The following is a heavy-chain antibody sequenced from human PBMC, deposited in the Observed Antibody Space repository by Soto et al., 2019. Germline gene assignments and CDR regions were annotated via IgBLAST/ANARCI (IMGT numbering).Heavy chain of an antibody. Sequence: QVQLVESGGGVVQPGRSLRLSCAASGFTFSSYAMHWVRQAPGNGLEWVAVISYDGSNEYYADSVKGRFTISRDNSKNTLYLQMNSLRPEDTAVYYCARGGSGWYKDGMDVWGQGTTVTVSS. V-gene: IGHV3-30-3*01. D-gene: IGHD6-19*01. CDR3: ARGGSGWYKDGMDV. CDR1: GFTFSSYA. J-gene: IGHJ6*02. CDR2: ISYDGSNE.